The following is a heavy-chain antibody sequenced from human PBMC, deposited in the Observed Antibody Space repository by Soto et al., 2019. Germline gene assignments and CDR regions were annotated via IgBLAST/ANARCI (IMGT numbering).Heavy chain of an antibody. J-gene: IGHJ4*02. CDR3: AGISGGY. Sequence: QVQLQQWGAGLLKPSETLSLTCGVYGGSLTGYYWTWIRQPPGKGLEWIGEINHSGNTNYNASLTSRLTLAADPPRNQFSLKLNSVTVADTAVYYCAGISGGYGGQGTLVTVSS. V-gene: IGHV4-34*01. CDR2: INHSGNT. D-gene: IGHD1-26*01. CDR1: GGSLTGYY.